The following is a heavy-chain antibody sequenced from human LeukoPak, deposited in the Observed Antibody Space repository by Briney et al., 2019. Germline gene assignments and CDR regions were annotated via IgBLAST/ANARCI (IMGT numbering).Heavy chain of an antibody. CDR2: IYNRGST. CDR1: GVSISGYY. D-gene: IGHD2-15*01. Sequence: SETLSLTCTVSGVSISGYYWGWIRQPPGKGLEWMGYIYNRGSTNYNPSLKSRITISVDTSKNQFSLKLTSVTAADTAVYYCARGRYCSGGSCFDYWGQGTLVTVSS. CDR3: ARGRYCSGGSCFDY. V-gene: IGHV4-59*01. J-gene: IGHJ4*02.